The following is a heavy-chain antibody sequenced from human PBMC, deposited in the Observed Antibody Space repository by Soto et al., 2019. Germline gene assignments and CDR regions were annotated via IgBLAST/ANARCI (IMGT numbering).Heavy chain of an antibody. CDR3: AKNIVGAAGTTFDF. CDR1: GFTFDDYA. V-gene: IGHV3-9*01. Sequence: EVQLVESGGGLVQPGRSLRLSCAASGFTFDDYAMHWVRQAPGKGLEWVSSISWNSGRIAYADSVRGRFTVSRDNAKNSLYLQMSSLRAEDTALYYCAKNIVGAAGTTFDFWGQGTLVTVSS. CDR2: ISWNSGRI. D-gene: IGHD6-13*01. J-gene: IGHJ4*02.